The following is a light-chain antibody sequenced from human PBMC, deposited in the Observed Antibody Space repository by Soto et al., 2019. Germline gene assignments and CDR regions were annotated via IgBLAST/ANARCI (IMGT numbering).Light chain of an antibody. Sequence: DIQMTQSPSSLSASVGDRVTITCRASQAIRNDLAWYRQKPGRAPKRLIYGSSSLQSGVPSRFSGSGSGTEFTLTISSLQPEDFATYYCLQHNVFPRTFGQGTKVEIK. J-gene: IGKJ1*01. CDR3: LQHNVFPRT. CDR2: GSS. CDR1: QAIRND. V-gene: IGKV1-17*01.